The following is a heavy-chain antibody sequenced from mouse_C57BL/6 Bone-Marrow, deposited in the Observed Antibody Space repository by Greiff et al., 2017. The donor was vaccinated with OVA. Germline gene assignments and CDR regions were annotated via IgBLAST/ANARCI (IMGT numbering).Heavy chain of an antibody. CDR2: ISSGSS. J-gene: IGHJ2*01. CDR3: ARDGSDYFDY. V-gene: IGHV5-17*01. D-gene: IGHD1-1*01. CDR1: GFTFSDYG. Sequence: EVHLVESGGGLVKPGGSLKLSCAASGFTFSDYGMHWVRQAPEKGLEWVAYISSGSSTISRDNAKNTLFLQMTSLRSEDTAMYYCARDGSDYFDYWGQGTTLTVSS.